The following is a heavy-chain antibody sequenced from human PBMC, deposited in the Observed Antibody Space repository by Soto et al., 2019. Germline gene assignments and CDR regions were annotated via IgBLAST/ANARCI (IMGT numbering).Heavy chain of an antibody. J-gene: IGHJ6*02. CDR2: ISAYNGNT. Sequence: VASVKVSCKASGYTFTSYGISWVRQAPGQGLEWMGWISAYNGNTNYAQKLQGRVTMTTDTSTSTAYMELRSLRSDDTAVYYCARGAAGREGYYYYGMDVWGQGTTVTVSS. D-gene: IGHD6-13*01. CDR1: GYTFTSYG. CDR3: ARGAAGREGYYYYGMDV. V-gene: IGHV1-18*04.